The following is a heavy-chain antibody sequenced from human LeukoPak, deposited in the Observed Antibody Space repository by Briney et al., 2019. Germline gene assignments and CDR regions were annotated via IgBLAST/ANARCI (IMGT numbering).Heavy chain of an antibody. Sequence: GGSLRPSCVPSGFTFNSYAMSWVRQAPGQGLEWVSTISVTGSSTHYADSVKGRFTTSRDNSKNTLYLQMNGLRVEDTAVYYCAKTLRSGDWYFDYWGQGTLVTVSS. CDR1: GFTFNSYA. J-gene: IGHJ4*02. CDR2: ISVTGSST. CDR3: AKTLRSGDWYFDY. V-gene: IGHV3-23*01. D-gene: IGHD2-21*02.